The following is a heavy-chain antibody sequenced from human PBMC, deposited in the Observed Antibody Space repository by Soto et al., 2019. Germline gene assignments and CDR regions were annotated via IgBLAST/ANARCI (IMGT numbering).Heavy chain of an antibody. Sequence: ASVKVSCKASGYTFTSYDINWVRQATGQGLERMGWMNPNSGNTGYAQKFQGRVTMTRNTSISTAYMELSSLRSEDTAVYYCARGSIVVVVAAISAFDIWGQGTMVTVSS. CDR3: ARGSIVVVVAAISAFDI. V-gene: IGHV1-8*01. D-gene: IGHD2-15*01. CDR2: MNPNSGNT. CDR1: GYTFTSYD. J-gene: IGHJ3*02.